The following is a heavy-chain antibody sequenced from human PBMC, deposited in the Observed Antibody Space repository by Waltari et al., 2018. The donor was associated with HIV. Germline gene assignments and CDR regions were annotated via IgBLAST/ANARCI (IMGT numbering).Heavy chain of an antibody. J-gene: IGHJ6*02. V-gene: IGHV3-21*01. D-gene: IGHD1-1*01. CDR2: ISSSSSYI. Sequence: SISSSSSYIYYADSVKGRFTISRDNAKNSLYLQMNSLRAEDTAVYYCARDPGWNHESSYYYYGMDVWGQGTTVTVSS. CDR3: ARDPGWNHESSYYYYGMDV.